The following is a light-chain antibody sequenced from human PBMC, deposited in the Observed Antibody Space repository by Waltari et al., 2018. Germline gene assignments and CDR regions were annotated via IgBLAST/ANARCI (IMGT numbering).Light chain of an antibody. V-gene: IGKV4-1*01. CDR1: QSGLNSSNNKKY. J-gene: IGKJ5*01. CDR2: KAS. CDR3: QQYNTYPLT. Sequence: DIVMTQSPDSLAVSLGERATINRKSSQSGLNSSNNKKYLAWYQQKPGKAPKLLIYKASILESGVPSRFSGSESGTEFTLTISSLQPDDFATYYCQQYNTYPLTFGQGTRLEI.